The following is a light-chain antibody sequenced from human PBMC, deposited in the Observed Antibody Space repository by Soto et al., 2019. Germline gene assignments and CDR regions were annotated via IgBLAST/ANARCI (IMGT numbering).Light chain of an antibody. J-gene: IGKJ4*01. V-gene: IGKV1D-16*01. Sequence: DIHMTQSPASLSASVGDRVIITCRASQDIHNRLGWFQQKSEKARKSLIYRASNLQSGVPSRFVGSGSGTALTLTIINLQPEYFATYFCQQFDYYPLPVGGGTRVDSK. CDR1: QDIHNR. CDR2: RAS. CDR3: QQFDYYPLP.